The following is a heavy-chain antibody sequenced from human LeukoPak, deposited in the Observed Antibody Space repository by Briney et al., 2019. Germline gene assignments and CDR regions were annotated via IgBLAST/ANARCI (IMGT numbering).Heavy chain of an antibody. CDR3: ARDPYSSSWFFDY. CDR2: ISYDGSNK. CDR1: GFTFSSYG. D-gene: IGHD6-13*01. Sequence: GGSLRLSCAASGFTFSSYGLHGVPPGPGKGGGWGAVISYDGSNKYYADSVKGRFTISRDNSKNSLYLQMNSLRAEDTAVYYCARDPYSSSWFFDYWGQGTLVTVSS. J-gene: IGHJ4*02. V-gene: IGHV3-30*03.